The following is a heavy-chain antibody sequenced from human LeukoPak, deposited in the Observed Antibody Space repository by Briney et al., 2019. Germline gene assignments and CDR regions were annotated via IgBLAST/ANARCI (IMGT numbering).Heavy chain of an antibody. CDR2: IYHNGNT. V-gene: IGHV4-38-2*02. D-gene: IGHD5-18*01. CDR1: TYSISSGYY. Sequence: SETLSLTCTVSTYSISSGYYWGWIRQPPGKGLGWIGNIYHNGNTYYNPSLKSRGTISVDTSKKQFSLKLRTATAADTAVYYCARIEAVTRGYNHAYYFDYWGQGTLVTVSS. CDR3: ARIEAVTRGYNHAYYFDY. J-gene: IGHJ4*02.